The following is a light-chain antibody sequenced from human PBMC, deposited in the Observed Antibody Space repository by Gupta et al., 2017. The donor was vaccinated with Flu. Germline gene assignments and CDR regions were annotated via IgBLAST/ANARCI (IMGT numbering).Light chain of an antibody. CDR1: QSLLHSNGYNC. Sequence: DIVMTQSPLSLPVTPGEPASISCRPSQSLLHSNGYNCLDWYLQKPGQSPQLLIYLGSNRASGVPDRFSGSGSGTDFTLKISSVEAEDVGVYYCMQTLQTPLTFGGGTKVEIK. CDR3: MQTLQTPLT. V-gene: IGKV2-28*01. CDR2: LGS. J-gene: IGKJ4*01.